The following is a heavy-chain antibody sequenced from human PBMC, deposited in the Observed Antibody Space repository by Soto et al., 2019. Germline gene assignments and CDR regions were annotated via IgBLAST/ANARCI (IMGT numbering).Heavy chain of an antibody. CDR1: GGSISSGDYY. J-gene: IGHJ4*02. CDR3: ARDVCSGGSCYPGDFAY. CDR2: IYYSGST. Sequence: QVQLQESGPGLVKPSQTLSLTCTVSGGSISSGDYYWSWIRQPPGKGLEWIGYIYYSGSTYYNPPLKCRVTISVDTSKNQFSLKLSSVTAAHTAVYYCARDVCSGGSCYPGDFAYWGQGTLVTVSS. V-gene: IGHV4-30-4*01. D-gene: IGHD2-15*01.